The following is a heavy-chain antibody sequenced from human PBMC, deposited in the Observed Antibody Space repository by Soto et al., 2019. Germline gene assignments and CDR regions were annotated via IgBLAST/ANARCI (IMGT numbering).Heavy chain of an antibody. CDR3: ARNRITIFGVVIIPHYYFDY. CDR1: GYTFTSYG. V-gene: IGHV1-18*01. D-gene: IGHD3-3*01. J-gene: IGHJ4*02. CDR2: ISAYNGNT. Sequence: QVQLVQSGAEVKKPGASVKVSCKASGYTFTSYGISWVRQAPGQGLERMGWISAYNGNTNYAQKLQGRVTMTTDTSTSTAYMELRSLRSDDTAVYYCARNRITIFGVVIIPHYYFDYWGQGTLVTVSS.